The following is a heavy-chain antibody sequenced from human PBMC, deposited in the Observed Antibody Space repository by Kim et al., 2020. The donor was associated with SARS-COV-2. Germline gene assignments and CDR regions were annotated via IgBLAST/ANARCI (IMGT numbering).Heavy chain of an antibody. CDR1: GFSLGDYW. CDR2: IKQDGTDK. CDR3: ARWTSTSYY. D-gene: IGHD2-2*01. Sequence: GGSLRLSCAASGFSLGDYWMNWVRQDPGKGLEWVANIKQDGTDKHYVDSVKGRFTISRDNAKNSLYLQMNSLRAEDTTVYYCARWTSTSYYWGQGTLVTV. V-gene: IGHV3-7*01. J-gene: IGHJ4*02.